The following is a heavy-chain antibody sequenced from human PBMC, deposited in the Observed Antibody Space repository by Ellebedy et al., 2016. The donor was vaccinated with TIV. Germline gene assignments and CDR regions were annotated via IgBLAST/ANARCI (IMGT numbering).Heavy chain of an antibody. CDR2: IIPFFGTP. D-gene: IGHD6-13*01. Sequence: AASVKVSCKASGGTFSSYSMIWVRQAPGQGLEWMGGIIPFFGTPDYAQSFQGRVTIPAVTSTSTAYMELSSLRSEDTAVYYCARGTYSSSWYGMDFWGQGTPVTVSS. CDR1: GGTFSSYS. CDR3: ARGTYSSSWYGMDF. J-gene: IGHJ4*02. V-gene: IGHV1-69*06.